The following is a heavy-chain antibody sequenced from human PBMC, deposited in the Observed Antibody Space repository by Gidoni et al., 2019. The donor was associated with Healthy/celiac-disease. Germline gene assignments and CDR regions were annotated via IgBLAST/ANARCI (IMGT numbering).Heavy chain of an antibody. Sequence: QVQLQQWGAGLLTPSETLSLTCAVYGGSFSGYYWSWIRQPPGKGLEWIGEINHSGSTNYNPALKSRVTISVDTSKNQFSLKLSSVTAADTAVYYCARGRTGRFKPQHQKRKITMVRGVIIRNDPEFDYWGQGTLVTVSS. CDR1: GGSFSGYY. D-gene: IGHD3-10*01. CDR2: INHSGST. J-gene: IGHJ4*02. CDR3: ARGRTGRFKPQHQKRKITMVRGVIIRNDPEFDY. V-gene: IGHV4-34*01.